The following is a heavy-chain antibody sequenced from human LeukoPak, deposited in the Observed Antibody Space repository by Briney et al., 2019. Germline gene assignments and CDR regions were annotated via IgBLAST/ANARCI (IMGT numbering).Heavy chain of an antibody. J-gene: IGHJ5*02. CDR2: INPNSGGT. CDR1: GYTFNGYY. CDR3: ARHGIAAAGTRFDP. V-gene: IGHV1-2*02. D-gene: IGHD6-13*01. Sequence: ASVKVSCKASGYTFNGYYKHWVRQAPGQGLEWMGWINPNSGGTNYAQKFQGRVTMTRDTSTSTAYMELSRLRSDDTAVYYCARHGIAAAGTRFDPWGQGTLVTVSS.